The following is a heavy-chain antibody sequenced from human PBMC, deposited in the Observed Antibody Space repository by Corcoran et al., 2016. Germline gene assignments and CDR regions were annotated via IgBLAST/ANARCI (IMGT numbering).Heavy chain of an antibody. CDR2: IYYSGST. D-gene: IGHD3-3*01. V-gene: IGHV4-59*01. CDR3: ARWGFGVGIKDYYYGMDV. Sequence: QVQLQESGPGLVKPSETLSLTCTVSGGSISSYYWSWIRQPPGKGLEWSGYIYYSGSTNYNPSLKGRVTISVETSKNKFSRKLSSVTAADTAVYYCARWGFGVGIKDYYYGMDVWGQGTTVTVSS. CDR1: GGSISSYY. J-gene: IGHJ6*02.